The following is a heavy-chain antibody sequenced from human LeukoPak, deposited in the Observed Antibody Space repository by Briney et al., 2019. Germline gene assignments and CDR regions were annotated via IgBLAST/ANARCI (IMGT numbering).Heavy chain of an antibody. Sequence: GGSLRLSCAASGFTVSSNYMSWVRQAPGKGLEWVSVIYSGGSTYYADSVKGRFTISRDNSKNTLYLQMNSLRAEDTAVYYCARGGARSNGLFRYWGQGTLVTVSS. J-gene: IGHJ4*02. V-gene: IGHV3-66*02. D-gene: IGHD2-8*01. CDR2: IYSGGST. CDR1: GFTVSSNY. CDR3: ARGGARSNGLFRY.